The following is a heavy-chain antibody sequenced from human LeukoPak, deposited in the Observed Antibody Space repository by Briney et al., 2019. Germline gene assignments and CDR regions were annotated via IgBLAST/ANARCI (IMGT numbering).Heavy chain of an antibody. CDR3: ARGRDILTCYYDYYGMDV. V-gene: IGHV5-51*01. Sequence: GESLKISCKGSGYNFSNYWIGWVRQMPGKGLEWMGIIYPGDSDTRYSPSFQGQVTISADKSISTVYLQSTSLKASDTALYYCARGRDILTCYYDYYGMDVWGQGTTVTVSS. CDR1: GYNFSNYW. D-gene: IGHD3-9*01. J-gene: IGHJ6*02. CDR2: IYPGDSDT.